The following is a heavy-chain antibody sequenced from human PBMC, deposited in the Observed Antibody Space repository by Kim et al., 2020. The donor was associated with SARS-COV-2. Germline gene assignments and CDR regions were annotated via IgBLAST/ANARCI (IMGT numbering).Heavy chain of an antibody. J-gene: IGHJ5*02. CDR2: INPNSGGT. V-gene: IGHV1-2*02. CDR1: GYTFTGYY. CDR3: AREMDFWTAVRWFDP. Sequence: ASVKVSCKASGYTFTGYYMHWVRQAPGQGLEWMGWINPNSGGTNYAQKFQGRVTMTRDTSISTAYMELSRLRSDDTAVYYCAREMDFWTAVRWFDPWGQGTLVTVSS. D-gene: IGHD3-3*01.